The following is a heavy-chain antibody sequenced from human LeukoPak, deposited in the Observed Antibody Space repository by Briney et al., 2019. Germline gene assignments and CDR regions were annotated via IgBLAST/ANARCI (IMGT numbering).Heavy chain of an antibody. Sequence: ASVKVSCTASGGTFSSYAISWVRQAPGQGLEWMGRIIPILGIANYAQKFQGRVTITADKSTSKAYMELSSLRSEDTAVYYCASSLDPMITFGELNWFDPWGQGTLVTVSS. V-gene: IGHV1-69*04. CDR1: GGTFSSYA. CDR2: IIPILGIA. D-gene: IGHD3-16*01. J-gene: IGHJ5*02. CDR3: ASSLDPMITFGELNWFDP.